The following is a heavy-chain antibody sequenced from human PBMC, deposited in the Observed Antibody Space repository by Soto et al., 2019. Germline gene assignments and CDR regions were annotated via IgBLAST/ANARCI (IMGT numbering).Heavy chain of an antibody. CDR3: ASFLYYCTNGVCYDAFDI. V-gene: IGHV3-21*01. CDR2: ISSSSSYI. J-gene: IGHJ3*02. CDR1: GFTFSSYS. D-gene: IGHD2-8*01. Sequence: GESLKISCAASGFTFSSYSMNWVRQAPGKGLEWVSSISSSSSYIYYADSVKGRFTISRDNAKNSLYLQMNSLRAEDTAVYYCASFLYYCTNGVCYDAFDIWGQGTMVTVSS.